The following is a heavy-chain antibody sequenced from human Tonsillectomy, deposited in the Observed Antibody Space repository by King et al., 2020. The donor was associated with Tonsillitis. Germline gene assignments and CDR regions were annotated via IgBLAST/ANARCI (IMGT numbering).Heavy chain of an antibody. CDR3: ARVSMIVVVLDY. CDR1: GGSISSGGYY. Sequence: QLQESGPGLVKPSQTLSLTCTVSGGSISSGGYYWGWIRQHPGKGLEWIGYIYYSGSTYYNPSLKSRVTISVDTSKNQFSLKRSSVTAADTAVYYCARVSMIVVVLDYWGQGTLVTVSS. J-gene: IGHJ4*02. CDR2: IYYSGST. V-gene: IGHV4-31*03. D-gene: IGHD3-22*01.